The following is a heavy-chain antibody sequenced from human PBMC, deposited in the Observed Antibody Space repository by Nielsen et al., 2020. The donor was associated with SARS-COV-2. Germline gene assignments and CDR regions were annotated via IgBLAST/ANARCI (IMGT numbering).Heavy chain of an antibody. CDR1: GGSFSGYY. CDR3: ARVGYCSSTSCYAEVFDWFDP. J-gene: IGHJ5*02. CDR2: INHSGST. Sequence: ESLRLSCAVYGGSFSGYYWSWIRQPPGKGLEWIGEINHSGSTNYNPSLKSRVTISVDTSKNQFSLKLSSVTAADTAVYYCARVGYCSSTSCYAEVFDWFDPWGQGTLVTVSS. D-gene: IGHD2-2*01. V-gene: IGHV4-34*01.